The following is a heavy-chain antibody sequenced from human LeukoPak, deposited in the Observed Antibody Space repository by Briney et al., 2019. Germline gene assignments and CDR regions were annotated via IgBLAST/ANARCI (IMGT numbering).Heavy chain of an antibody. CDR1: GFTFSSYW. D-gene: IGHD2-2*01. V-gene: IGHV3-7*01. Sequence: PGGSLRLSCAASGFTFSSYWMSWVRQAPGKGLEWVANIKQDGSEKYYVDSVKGRFTISRDNAKNSLYLQMNSLRAEDTAVYYCARDAIVVAPAAMWYYYYYMDVWGKGTTVTASS. J-gene: IGHJ6*03. CDR2: IKQDGSEK. CDR3: ARDAIVVAPAAMWYYYYYMDV.